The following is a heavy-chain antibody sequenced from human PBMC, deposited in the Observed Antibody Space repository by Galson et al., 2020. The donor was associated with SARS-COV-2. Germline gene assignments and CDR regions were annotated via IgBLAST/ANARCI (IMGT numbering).Heavy chain of an antibody. CDR3: TTDRLSGYLPDY. D-gene: IGHD2-15*01. V-gene: IGHV3-15*01. CDR1: GFTFSNAT. Sequence: GGSLRLSCAASGFTFSNATMSWVRQAPGKGLEWVGRIKSKTDGGTTDYAAPVKGRFTISRDDSKNTLYLQMNSLKTEDTAVYYCTTDRLSGYLPDYWGQGTLVTVSS. CDR2: IKSKTDGGTT. J-gene: IGHJ4*02.